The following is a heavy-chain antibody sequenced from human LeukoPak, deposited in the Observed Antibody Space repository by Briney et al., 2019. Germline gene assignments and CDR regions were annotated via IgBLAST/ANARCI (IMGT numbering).Heavy chain of an antibody. Sequence: ASVKVSCKVSGYTLTELSMHWVRQAPGKGLEWMGGFDPEDGETIYAQKFQGRVTMTEDTSTDTAYMELSSLRSEDTAVYYCATVGWELTIPXXXDYWGQGTLVTVSS. J-gene: IGHJ4*02. CDR2: FDPEDGET. D-gene: IGHD1-26*01. CDR3: ATVGWELTIPXXXDY. V-gene: IGHV1-24*01. CDR1: GYTLTELS.